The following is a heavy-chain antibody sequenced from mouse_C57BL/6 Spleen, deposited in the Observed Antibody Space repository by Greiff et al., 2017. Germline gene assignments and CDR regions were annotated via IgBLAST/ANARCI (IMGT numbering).Heavy chain of an antibody. D-gene: IGHD3-2*02. CDR2: INPGSGGT. V-gene: IGHV1-54*01. J-gene: IGHJ4*01. CDR3: ARSARQLSLLYYYAMDY. Sequence: VQLQQSGAELVRPGTSVKVSCKASGYAFTNYLIEWVKQRPGQGLEWIGVINPGSGGTNYNEKFKGKATLTAAKSSSTAYIQLSSLTSEDSAVYFCARSARQLSLLYYYAMDYWGQGTSVTVSA. CDR1: GYAFTNYL.